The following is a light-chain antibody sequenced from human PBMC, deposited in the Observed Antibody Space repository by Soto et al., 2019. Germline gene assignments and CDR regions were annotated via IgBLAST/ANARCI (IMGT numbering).Light chain of an antibody. Sequence: ENVLTQSPDTLSLYPGEGATLSCRASQSVTKGYLAWYQQKPGQAPKLLIYGTSSRATGVPDRFSASGSATDFTLTISRLEPEDFAVCYCQQFGDSLWTFGQGTRVE. CDR3: QQFGDSLWT. J-gene: IGKJ1*01. V-gene: IGKV3-20*01. CDR2: GTS. CDR1: QSVTKGY.